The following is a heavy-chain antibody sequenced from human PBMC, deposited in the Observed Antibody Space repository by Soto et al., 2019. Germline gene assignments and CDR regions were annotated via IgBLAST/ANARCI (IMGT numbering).Heavy chain of an antibody. Sequence: QVQLVESGGGVVQPGRSLRLSCAASGFTFSSYGMHWVRQAPGQGLEWVAVISYDGSNKYYADSVKGRFTISRDNSKNTLYLQMNSLRAEDTAVYYCAKDNHGYRYYFDYWGQGTLVTVSS. CDR2: ISYDGSNK. CDR1: GFTFSSYG. D-gene: IGHD5-12*01. V-gene: IGHV3-30*18. CDR3: AKDNHGYRYYFDY. J-gene: IGHJ4*02.